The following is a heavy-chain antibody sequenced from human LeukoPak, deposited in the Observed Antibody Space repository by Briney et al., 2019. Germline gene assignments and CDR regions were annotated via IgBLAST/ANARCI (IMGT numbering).Heavy chain of an antibody. D-gene: IGHD5-12*01. Sequence: SETLSLTCAVSGYSISSGYYWGWIRQPPGKGLEWIGGIYHSGSTYYNPSLKSRVTISVDTSKNQFSLKLSSVTAADTAVYYCAGVRGYDRCWFDPWGQGTLVTVSS. CDR3: AGVRGYDRCWFDP. J-gene: IGHJ5*02. CDR1: GYSISSGYY. V-gene: IGHV4-38-2*01. CDR2: IYHSGST.